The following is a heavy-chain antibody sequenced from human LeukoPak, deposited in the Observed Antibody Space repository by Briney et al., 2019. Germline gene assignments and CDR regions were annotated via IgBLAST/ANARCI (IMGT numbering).Heavy chain of an antibody. J-gene: IGHJ4*02. D-gene: IGHD3-22*01. V-gene: IGHV3-7*01. Sequence: GGSLRLSCAASGFSFNNEFTFKNAWMRWVRQAPGKGLEWVANIKQDGGEKYYVNSVKGRFTISRDNAKNSVYLQMNSLRAEDTAVYYCARDSHYDASTGNLDQWGQGTLVTVSS. CDR3: ARDSHYDASTGNLDQ. CDR2: IKQDGGEK. CDR1: GFSFNNEFTFKNAW.